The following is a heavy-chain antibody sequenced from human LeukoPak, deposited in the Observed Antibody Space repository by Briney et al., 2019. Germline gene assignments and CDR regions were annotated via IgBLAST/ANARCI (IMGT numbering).Heavy chain of an antibody. V-gene: IGHV4-59*01. CDR3: ARSFSGYDLAYYYYVDV. CDR1: GGSISSYY. J-gene: IGHJ6*03. Sequence: SETLSLTCTVSGGSISSYYWSWIRQPPGKGLEWIGYIYYSGSTNYNPSLKSRVTISVDTSKNQFSLKLSSVTAADTAVYYCARSFSGYDLAYYYYVDVWGKGTTVTVSS. D-gene: IGHD5-12*01. CDR2: IYYSGST.